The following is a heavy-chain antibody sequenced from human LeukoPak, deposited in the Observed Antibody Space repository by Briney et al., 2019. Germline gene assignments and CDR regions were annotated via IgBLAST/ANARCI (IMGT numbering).Heavy chain of an antibody. D-gene: IGHD4-17*01. V-gene: IGHV3-74*01. CDR3: ARDPPRADYGDYGDY. J-gene: IGHJ4*02. CDR1: GFTFSSYW. CDR2: INSDGSST. Sequence: PGGSLRLSCAASGFTFSSYWMHWVRQAPGKGLVWVSRINSDGSSTSYADSVKGRFTISRDNAKNTLYLQMNSLRAEDTAVYYCARDPPRADYGDYGDYWGQGTLVTVSS.